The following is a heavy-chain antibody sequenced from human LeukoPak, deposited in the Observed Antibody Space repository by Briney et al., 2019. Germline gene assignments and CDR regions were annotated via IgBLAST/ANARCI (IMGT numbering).Heavy chain of an antibody. CDR2: ISANNANT. CDR1: GDTFISYG. Sequence: GASVKVSCKASGDTFISYGISWVRQAPGQGLEWMGWISANNANTNYAQKLQGRVTMTTDTSTSTAYMELRSLRSDDTAVYYCARQGYSGYDPLDYWGQGTLVTVSS. CDR3: ARQGYSGYDPLDY. V-gene: IGHV1-18*01. J-gene: IGHJ4*02. D-gene: IGHD5-12*01.